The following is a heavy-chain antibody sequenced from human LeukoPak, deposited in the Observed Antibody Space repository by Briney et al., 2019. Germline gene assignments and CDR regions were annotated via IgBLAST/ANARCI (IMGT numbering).Heavy chain of an antibody. CDR3: TTDRGYSYGYLY. D-gene: IGHD5-18*01. V-gene: IGHV3-15*01. CDR2: IKSKTDGGTT. CDR1: GFTFSNAW. J-gene: IGHJ4*02. Sequence: PGGSLRLSCAASGFTFSNAWMSWVRQAAGKGLEWVGRIKSKTDGGTTDYAAAGKGRFTISRDDSTTTLYLQMNSLKPEDTAVYYCTTDRGYSYGYLYWGQGTLVTVSS.